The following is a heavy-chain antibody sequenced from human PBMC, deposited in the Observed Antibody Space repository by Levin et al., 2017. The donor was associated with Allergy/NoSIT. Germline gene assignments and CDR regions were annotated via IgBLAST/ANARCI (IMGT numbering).Heavy chain of an antibody. CDR2: ISSSSSYI. V-gene: IGHV3-21*01. D-gene: IGHD4-11*01. CDR1: GFTFSSYS. J-gene: IGHJ6*03. Sequence: PGGSLRLSCAASGFTFSSYSMNWVRQAPGKGLEWVSSISSSSSYIYYADSVKGRFTISRDNAKNSLYLQMNSLRAEDTAVYYCARVGMTTVSYYYYMDVRGKGTTVTVSS. CDR3: ARVGMTTVSYYYYMDV.